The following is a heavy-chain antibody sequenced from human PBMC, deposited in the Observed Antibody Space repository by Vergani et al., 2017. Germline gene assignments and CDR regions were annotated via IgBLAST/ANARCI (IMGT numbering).Heavy chain of an antibody. J-gene: IGHJ4*02. Sequence: EVQLLESGGGLVQPGGSLRLSCTVSGLTLSSYAMSWVRQAPGKGLEWVSSISDRDTSTYYADSVKGRFTISRDNSKNTLDLQMNSLRAEDTALYYCTSREYYFDYWGQGTLVTGSS. V-gene: IGHV3-23*01. CDR2: ISDRDTST. CDR3: TSREYYFDY. CDR1: GLTLSSYA.